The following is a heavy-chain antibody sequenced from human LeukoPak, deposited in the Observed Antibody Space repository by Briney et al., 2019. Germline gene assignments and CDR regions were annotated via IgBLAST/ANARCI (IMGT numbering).Heavy chain of an antibody. CDR3: ARPNPYCSSTSCLDAFDI. D-gene: IGHD2-2*01. CDR2: IYYSGST. CDR1: GGSISSYY. Sequence: SETLSLTCTVSGGSISSYYWSWIRQPPGKGLEWIGYIYYSGSTNCNPSLKSRVTISVDTSKNQFSLKLSSVTAADTAVYYCARPNPYCSSTSCLDAFDIWGQGTMVTVSS. J-gene: IGHJ3*02. V-gene: IGHV4-59*08.